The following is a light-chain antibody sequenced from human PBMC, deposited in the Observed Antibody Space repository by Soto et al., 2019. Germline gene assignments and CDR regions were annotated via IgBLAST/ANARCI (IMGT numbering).Light chain of an antibody. J-gene: IGKJ2*01. V-gene: IGKV3-20*01. Sequence: EIVLTQSPGTLSLSPGEGATLSCRASQTVSSSYLAWYQQKPGQAPRVLIYGTSSRATGTPDRFSDSGSGTDFTLTITRLEPEDFAVYFCQHYGSSPYTFGQGTKLEIK. CDR1: QTVSSSY. CDR3: QHYGSSPYT. CDR2: GTS.